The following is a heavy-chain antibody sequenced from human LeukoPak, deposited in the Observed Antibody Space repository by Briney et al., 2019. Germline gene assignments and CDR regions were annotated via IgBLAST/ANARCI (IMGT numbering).Heavy chain of an antibody. Sequence: ASVKVSCKASGYTFTSYGISWVRQAPGQGLEWMGWISAYNGNTNYAQKLQGRVTMTTDTSTSTAYMELRSLRSDDTAVYCCARYYDSSGYRAFYFDYWGQGTLVTVSS. CDR1: GYTFTSYG. J-gene: IGHJ4*02. CDR3: ARYYDSSGYRAFYFDY. V-gene: IGHV1-18*01. CDR2: ISAYNGNT. D-gene: IGHD3-22*01.